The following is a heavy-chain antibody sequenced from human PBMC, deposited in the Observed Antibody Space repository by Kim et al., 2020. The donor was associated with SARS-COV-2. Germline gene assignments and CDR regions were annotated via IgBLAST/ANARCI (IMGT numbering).Heavy chain of an antibody. Sequence: ASVKVSCKASGFTFTNYYIHWLRQAPGQGLAWMGYIRPIGTAGHAQDFQGRLTVTRDTSTSTLYMELSTLTSEDMAVYFCAREKMVANDPGGKTFDIWGQGTMVTVSS. CDR3: AREKMVANDPGGKTFDI. CDR2: IRPIGTA. D-gene: IGHD1-1*01. CDR1: GFTFTNYY. J-gene: IGHJ3*02. V-gene: IGHV1-46*01.